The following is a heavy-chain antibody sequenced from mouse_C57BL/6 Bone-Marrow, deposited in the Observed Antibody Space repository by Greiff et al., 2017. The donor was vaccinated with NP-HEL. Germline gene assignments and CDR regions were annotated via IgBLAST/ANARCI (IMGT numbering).Heavy chain of an antibody. CDR1: GYTFTSYW. J-gene: IGHJ3*01. CDR3: ARRAAQANFPFDY. Sequence: QVQLQQPGAELVKPGASVKLSCKASGYTFTSYWMHWVKQRPGQGLEWIGMIHPNSGSTNYNEKFKSKATLTVDKSSSTAYMQLSSLTSEDSAVYCCARRAAQANFPFDYWGQGTLVTVSA. V-gene: IGHV1-64*01. D-gene: IGHD3-2*02. CDR2: IHPNSGST.